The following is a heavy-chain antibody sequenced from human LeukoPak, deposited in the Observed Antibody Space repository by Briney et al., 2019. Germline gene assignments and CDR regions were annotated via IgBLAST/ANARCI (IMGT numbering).Heavy chain of an antibody. CDR2: INHSGST. Sequence: SETLSLTCAVYGGSFSGYYWSWIRQPPGKGLEWIGEINHSGSTNYNPSLKSRVTISVDTSKNQFSLKLSSVTDADTAVYYCARAGVVTVYDYWGQGTLVTVSS. J-gene: IGHJ4*02. CDR3: ARAGVVTVYDY. V-gene: IGHV4-34*01. D-gene: IGHD3-3*01. CDR1: GGSFSGYY.